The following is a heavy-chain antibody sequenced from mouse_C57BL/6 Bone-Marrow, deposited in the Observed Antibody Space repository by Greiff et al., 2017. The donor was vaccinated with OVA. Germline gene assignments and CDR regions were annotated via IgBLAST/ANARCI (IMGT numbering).Heavy chain of an antibody. Sequence: VQLQESGAELARPGASVKLSCKASGYTFTSYGISWVKQRTGQGLEWIGEIYPRSGNTYYNEKFKGKATLTADKSSSTAYMELRSLTSEDSAVYFCARSTTVGRGDDYWGQGTTLTVSS. CDR1: GYTFTSYG. CDR2: IYPRSGNT. D-gene: IGHD1-1*01. CDR3: ARSTTVGRGDDY. J-gene: IGHJ2*01. V-gene: IGHV1-81*01.